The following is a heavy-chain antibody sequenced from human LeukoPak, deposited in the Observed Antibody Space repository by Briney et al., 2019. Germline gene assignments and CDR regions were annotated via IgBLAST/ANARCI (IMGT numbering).Heavy chain of an antibody. D-gene: IGHD1-26*01. J-gene: IGHJ4*02. Sequence: SGGSLRLSCAASGFTFNMYAMSWVRQAPGKGLEWVSAISGSGDSAHYADSVKGRFFISRDNSKNTVYLQMNSLRAEDTAVYYCAKDLRYSGTYTGFDYWGQGTLVTVSS. CDR3: AKDLRYSGTYTGFDY. CDR1: GFTFNMYA. CDR2: ISGSGDSA. V-gene: IGHV3-23*01.